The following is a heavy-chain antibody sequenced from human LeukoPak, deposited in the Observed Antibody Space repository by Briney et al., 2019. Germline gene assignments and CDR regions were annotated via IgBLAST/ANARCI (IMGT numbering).Heavy chain of an antibody. CDR3: ARDMTGYSDY. Sequence: GGSLRLSCAASGFTFSSYSMIWVRQAPGKGLEWVSYISSRSGTIYYADSVKGRFTISRDNAKNTLYLQMNSLRAEDTAVYYCARDMTGYSDYWGQGTLVTVSS. V-gene: IGHV3-48*04. CDR2: ISSRSGTI. CDR1: GFTFSSYS. D-gene: IGHD3-9*01. J-gene: IGHJ4*02.